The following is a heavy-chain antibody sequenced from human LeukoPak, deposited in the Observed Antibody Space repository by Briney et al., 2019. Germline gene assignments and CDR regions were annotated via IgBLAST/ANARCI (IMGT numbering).Heavy chain of an antibody. D-gene: IGHD3-3*01. CDR2: IYYSGST. J-gene: IGHJ5*02. Sequence: SETLSLTCTVSGGSISSYYWSWIRQPPGKGLEWIGYIYYSGSTNYNPSLKSRVTISVGTSKNQFSLKLSSVTAADTAVYYCARGIGFWSGYYPAAGNWFDPWGQGTLVTVSS. CDR3: ARGIGFWSGYYPAAGNWFDP. CDR1: GGSISSYY. V-gene: IGHV4-59*01.